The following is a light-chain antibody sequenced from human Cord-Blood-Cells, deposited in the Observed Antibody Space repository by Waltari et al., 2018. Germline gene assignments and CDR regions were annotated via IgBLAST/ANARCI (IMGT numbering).Light chain of an antibody. CDR3: QTWGTGIHYV. CDR2: LNSDGSH. Sequence: QLVLTQSPSASASLGASVKLTCTLSSGHSSYAIAWHPQQPEKGPRYLMKLNSDGSHSKGDGIPDRFSGSSSGAERYLTISSLQSEDEADYYCQTWGTGIHYVFGTGTKVTVL. CDR1: SGHSSYA. V-gene: IGLV4-69*01. J-gene: IGLJ1*01.